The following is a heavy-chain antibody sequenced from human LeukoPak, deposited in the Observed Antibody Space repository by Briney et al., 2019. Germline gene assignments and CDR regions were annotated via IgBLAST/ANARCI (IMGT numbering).Heavy chain of an antibody. J-gene: IGHJ5*02. D-gene: IGHD3-22*01. V-gene: IGHV3-21*01. Sequence: GGSLRLSCAASGFTFSSYSMNWVRQAPGKGLEWVSSVSSSSSYIYYADSVKGRFTISRDNAKNSLYLQMNSLRAEDTAVYYCSREGMRNYYDSSAYYPGWFDPWGQGTLVTVSS. CDR3: SREGMRNYYDSSAYYPGWFDP. CDR2: VSSSSSYI. CDR1: GFTFSSYS.